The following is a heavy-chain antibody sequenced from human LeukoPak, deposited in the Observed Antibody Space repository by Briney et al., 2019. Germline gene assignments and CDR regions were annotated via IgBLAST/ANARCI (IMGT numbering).Heavy chain of an antibody. CDR1: GFTFSSYA. Sequence: GGSLRLSCAASGFTFSSYAMSWVRQAPGKGLEWVSAISGSGGSTYYAGSVKGRFTISRDNSKNTLYLQMNSLRAEDTAVYYCAKSYYDSSGYRANDAFDIWGQGTMVTVSS. CDR2: ISGSGGST. D-gene: IGHD3-22*01. CDR3: AKSYYDSSGYRANDAFDI. J-gene: IGHJ3*02. V-gene: IGHV3-23*01.